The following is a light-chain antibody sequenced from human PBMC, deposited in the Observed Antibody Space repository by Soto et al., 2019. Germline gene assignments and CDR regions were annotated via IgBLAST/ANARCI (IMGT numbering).Light chain of an antibody. CDR2: EVS. V-gene: IGLV2-14*01. CDR1: SSDVGGYNY. J-gene: IGLJ1*01. Sequence: QSALTQPASVSGSLGQSITSSCTGTSSDVGGYNYVSWYQQHPGKAPKVIIYEVSNRPSGVSNRFFGSKSGNTASLTISGLQPEDEADYYCSSYTSISTYVFGTGTKVTVL. CDR3: SSYTSISTYV.